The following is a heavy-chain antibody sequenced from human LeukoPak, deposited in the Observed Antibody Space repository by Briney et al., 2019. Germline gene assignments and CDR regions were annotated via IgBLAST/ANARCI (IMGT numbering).Heavy chain of an antibody. D-gene: IGHD4-17*01. CDR1: GDSISNNYL. Sequence: SGTLSLTCAVSGDSISNNYLWRWVRQFPGKGLEYIGEIYRTGRTNYNPSLKSRVTISIDKSENQFSLNLRSVTAADTAVYYCGRHDYGDSSAAFDIWGQGTMVTVSS. J-gene: IGHJ3*02. V-gene: IGHV4-4*02. CDR3: GRHDYGDSSAAFDI. CDR2: IYRTGRT.